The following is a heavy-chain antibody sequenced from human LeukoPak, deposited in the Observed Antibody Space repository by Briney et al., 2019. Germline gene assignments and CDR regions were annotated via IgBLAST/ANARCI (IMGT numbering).Heavy chain of an antibody. CDR1: GYTFTDYY. V-gene: IGHV1-2*02. J-gene: IGHJ4*02. Sequence: ASVKVSCKTSGYTFTDYYIHWVRQAPGQGLEWMGWINTNSGGTNYAQKFQGRVTMTRDTSISTAYMDLSSLTSDDTAVYYCARNLVVPTDVDYWGQGTPVTVSA. CDR3: ARNLVVPTDVDY. CDR2: INTNSGGT. D-gene: IGHD1-26*01.